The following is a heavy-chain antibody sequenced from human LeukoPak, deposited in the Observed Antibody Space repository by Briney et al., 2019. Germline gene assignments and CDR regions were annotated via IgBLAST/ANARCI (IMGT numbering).Heavy chain of an antibody. D-gene: IGHD1-26*01. CDR1: GYTLTELS. V-gene: IGHV1-24*01. CDR2: FDPEDGET. J-gene: IGHJ4*02. CDR3: ARDQTSFVVGATGGGYFDY. Sequence: GASVKVSCKVSGYTLTELSMHWVRQAPGKGLEWMGGFDPEDGETIYAQKFQGRVTITADKSTSTAYMELSSLRSEDTAVYYCARDQTSFVVGATGGGYFDYWGQGTLVTVSS.